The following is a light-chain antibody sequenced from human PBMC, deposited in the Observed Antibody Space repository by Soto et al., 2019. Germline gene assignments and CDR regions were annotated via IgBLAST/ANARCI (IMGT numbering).Light chain of an antibody. CDR2: KAS. Sequence: DIQMTQSPSTLSASVGDRVIITCRASESIRSWLAWYQQRPGKAPELLISKASTLESGVPSRFSGSGSGTEFTLTISSLQPDDFATYYCHQYNSYRIFTFGPGTKVDIK. CDR1: ESIRSW. CDR3: HQYNSYRIFT. V-gene: IGKV1-5*03. J-gene: IGKJ3*01.